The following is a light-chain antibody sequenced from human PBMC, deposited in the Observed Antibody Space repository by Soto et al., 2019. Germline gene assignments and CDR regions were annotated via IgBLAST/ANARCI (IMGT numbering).Light chain of an antibody. Sequence: QSVLTQPPSMSAAPGQMVAISCTGTSSDLAIYNYVSWYQQQPGKAPKLMIYQVTNRPSGVSNRFSGSRSGNTASLTISGLQAEDEADYYCSSYTDSSNYVFGTGTKVTVL. CDR1: SSDLAIYNY. V-gene: IGLV2-14*01. CDR3: SSYTDSSNYV. J-gene: IGLJ1*01. CDR2: QVT.